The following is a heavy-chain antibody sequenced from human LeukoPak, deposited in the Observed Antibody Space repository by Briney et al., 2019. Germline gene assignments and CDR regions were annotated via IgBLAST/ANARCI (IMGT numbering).Heavy chain of an antibody. Sequence: GASVKVSCKASGYTFTSYDINWVRHATGQGLEWMGWMSPNSGDTGYAQKFQGRVTMTRDTSTSTVYMELSSLRSEDTAVYYCARVGSGYDYYFDYWGQGTLVTVSS. J-gene: IGHJ4*02. CDR3: ARVGSGYDYYFDY. CDR1: GYTFTSYD. V-gene: IGHV1-8*01. D-gene: IGHD5-12*01. CDR2: MSPNSGDT.